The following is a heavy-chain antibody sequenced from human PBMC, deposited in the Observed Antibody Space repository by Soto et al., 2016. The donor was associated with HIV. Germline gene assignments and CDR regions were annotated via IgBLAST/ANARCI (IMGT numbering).Heavy chain of an antibody. CDR3: AKSWKSYNQYFDY. D-gene: IGHD1-26*01. V-gene: IGHV3-23*01. CDR2: ISGSGGST. CDR1: GFTFSNYA. J-gene: IGHJ4*02. Sequence: EVQLLESGGGLVQPGGSLRLSCEASGFTFSNYAMSWVRQAPGKGLEWVSAISGSGGSTYYADSVRGRFTISRDTSKNTLNLQMNSLRAEDTATYYCAKSWKSYNQYFDYWGQGTLVTVSS.